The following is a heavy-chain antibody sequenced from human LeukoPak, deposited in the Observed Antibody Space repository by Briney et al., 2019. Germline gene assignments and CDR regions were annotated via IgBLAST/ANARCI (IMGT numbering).Heavy chain of an antibody. CDR3: ARHLGGAKVYYYYMDV. Sequence: SETLSLTCAVYGGSFSGYYWSWIRQPPGKGLEWIGEINHSGSTNYNPSLKSRVTISVDTSKNQFSLKLSSVTAADTAVYYCARHLGGAKVYYYYMDVWGKGTTVTVSS. V-gene: IGHV4-34*01. J-gene: IGHJ6*03. D-gene: IGHD1-26*01. CDR2: INHSGST. CDR1: GGSFSGYY.